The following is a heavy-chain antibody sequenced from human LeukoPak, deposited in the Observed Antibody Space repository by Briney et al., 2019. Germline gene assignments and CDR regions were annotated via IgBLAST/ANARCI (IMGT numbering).Heavy chain of an antibody. D-gene: IGHD5-18*01. CDR2: ISDSGGST. CDR1: GFTFSSYA. V-gene: IGHV3-23*01. J-gene: IGHJ4*02. Sequence: GGSLRLSCAASGFTFSSYAMNWVRQAPGKGPEWVSAISDSGGSTYYADSVKGRFTISRDNSKNTLYLQMNSLRAEDTAVYYCAKRIQSAMATGYWGQGTLVTVSS. CDR3: AKRIQSAMATGY.